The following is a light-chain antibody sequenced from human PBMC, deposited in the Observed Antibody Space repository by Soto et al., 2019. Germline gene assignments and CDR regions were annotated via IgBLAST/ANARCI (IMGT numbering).Light chain of an antibody. CDR1: QTISSW. CDR2: DAS. J-gene: IGKJ5*01. V-gene: IGKV1-5*01. CDR3: QQYHTSSIT. Sequence: DRFTITCRASQTISSWLAWYQQKPGKAPTLLIYDASTLERGVPSRFSGTGSGTEFTLSIDSLQPDDFATYYCQQYHTSSITFGQGTRLEIK.